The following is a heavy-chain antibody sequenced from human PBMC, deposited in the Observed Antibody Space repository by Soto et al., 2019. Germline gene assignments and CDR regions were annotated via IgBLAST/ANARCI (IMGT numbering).Heavy chain of an antibody. V-gene: IGHV1-2*02. CDR1: GYPFSDNQ. J-gene: IGHJ5*02. CDR2: INPKSDDT. D-gene: IGHD4-4*01. CDR3: ARTTYLDYIRWGLDP. Sequence: GASVKVSCKASGYPFSDNQIHWLRRAPGQGLEWMGRINPKSDDTNYAQKFQGRVTMTRDTSIDTAYLELTGLTSDDTATYYCARTTYLDYIRWGLDPRGQGTLVTVSS.